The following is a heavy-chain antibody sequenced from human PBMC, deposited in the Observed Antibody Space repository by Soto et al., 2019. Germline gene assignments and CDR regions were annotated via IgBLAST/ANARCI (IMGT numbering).Heavy chain of an antibody. CDR3: AKRGFAASSGWPKANRAEYFQH. Sequence: QSGGSLRLSCAASGFTFSSYAMSWVRQAPGKGLEWVSAISGSGGSTYYADSVKGRFTISRDNSKNTLYLQMNSLRAEDTAVYYCAKRGFAASSGWPKANRAEYFQHWGQGTLVTVSS. CDR1: GFTFSSYA. J-gene: IGHJ1*01. D-gene: IGHD6-19*01. CDR2: ISGSGGST. V-gene: IGHV3-23*01.